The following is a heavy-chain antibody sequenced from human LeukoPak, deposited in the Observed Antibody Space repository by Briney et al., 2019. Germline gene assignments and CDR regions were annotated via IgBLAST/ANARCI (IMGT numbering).Heavy chain of an antibody. CDR1: GGSFSGYY. CDR2: INHSGST. V-gene: IGHV4-34*01. D-gene: IGHD5-18*01. CDR3: ARSGYSYGCAPFDY. Sequence: SETLSLTCAVYGGSFSGYYWSWIRQPPGKGLEWIGEINHSGSTNYNPSLKSRVTISVDTSKNQFSLKLSSVTAADTAVYYCARSGYSYGCAPFDYWGQGTLVTVSS. J-gene: IGHJ4*02.